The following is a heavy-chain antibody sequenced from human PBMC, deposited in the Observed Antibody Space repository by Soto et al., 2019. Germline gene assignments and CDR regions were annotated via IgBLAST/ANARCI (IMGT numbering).Heavy chain of an antibody. J-gene: IGHJ5*02. Sequence: QVQLVESGGGVVQPGRSLRLSCAASGFTFSSYGMHWVRQAPGKGLEWVAVISYDGSNKYYADSVKGRFTISRDNPKNTLYLQMNSLRAEDTAVYYCAKGGYTAMVTWGQGTLVTVSS. CDR2: ISYDGSNK. V-gene: IGHV3-30*18. D-gene: IGHD5-18*01. CDR1: GFTFSSYG. CDR3: AKGGYTAMVT.